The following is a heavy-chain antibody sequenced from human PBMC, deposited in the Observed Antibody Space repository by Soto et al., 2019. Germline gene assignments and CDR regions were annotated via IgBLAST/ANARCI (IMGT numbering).Heavy chain of an antibody. V-gene: IGHV5-51*01. CDR3: ARHTGQYEFSTYYYYYGMDV. CDR2: IYPGDSDT. D-gene: IGHD3-16*01. J-gene: IGHJ6*02. CDR1: GYSFTTYW. Sequence: PGESLKISCKGSGYSFTTYWIAWVRQMPGKGLEWVGIIYPGDSDTRYSPSFEGHVTISVDKSISTAFLQWNSLKASDTAMYYCARHTGQYEFSTYYYYYGMDVWGQGTTVTVSS.